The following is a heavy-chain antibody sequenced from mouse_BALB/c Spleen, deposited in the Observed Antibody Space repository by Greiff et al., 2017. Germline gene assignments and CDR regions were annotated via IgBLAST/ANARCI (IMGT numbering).Heavy chain of an antibody. D-gene: IGHD1-2*01. CDR2: IDPETGGT. CDR3: TRLGYYGY. Sequence: VQRVESGAELVRPGASVTLSCKASGYTFTDYEMHWVKQTPVHGLEWIGAIDPETGGTAYNQKFKGKATLTADKSSSTAYMELRSLTSEDSAVYYCTRLGYYGYWGQGTLVTVSA. V-gene: IGHV1-15*01. CDR1: GYTFTDYE. J-gene: IGHJ3*01.